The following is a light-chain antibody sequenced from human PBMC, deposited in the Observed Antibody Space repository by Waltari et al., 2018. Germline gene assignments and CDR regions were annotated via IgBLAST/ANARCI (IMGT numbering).Light chain of an antibody. V-gene: IGLV2-14*01. CDR2: DVS. CDR3: SSFTSSTTGI. J-gene: IGLJ2*01. CDR1: SSDSGGYNY. Sequence: SALTQPDSVSGSPGQSITISCSGISSDSGGYNYVSWYQQHPGEAPKVMIYDVSNRPSGVSTRFSGSKSGSSASLTISGLQAEDEADYYCSSFTSSTTGIFGGGTKLTVL.